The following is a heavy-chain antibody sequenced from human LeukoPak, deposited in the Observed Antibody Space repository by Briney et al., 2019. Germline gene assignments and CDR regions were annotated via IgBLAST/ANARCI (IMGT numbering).Heavy chain of an antibody. CDR1: SGSINGFY. D-gene: IGHD5-12*01. J-gene: IGHJ5*02. V-gene: IGHV4-59*01. Sequence: SETLSLTCTVSSGSINGFYWSWIRQPPGKRLEWIGYVAYSGATNYNLSFKSRVTISLDTSKTQFSLKLSSVTAADTAFYYCARTVSGYYFNAWGQGTLVTVPS. CDR2: VAYSGAT. CDR3: ARTVSGYYFNA.